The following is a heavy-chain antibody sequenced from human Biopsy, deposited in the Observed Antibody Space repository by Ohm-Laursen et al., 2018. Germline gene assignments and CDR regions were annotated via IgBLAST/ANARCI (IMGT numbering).Heavy chain of an antibody. CDR3: ARGSGHFKLDV. Sequence: SDTLSLTCAVNGESSSGYFWNWIRQPPGKGLEWIGEINQSGSTKYNPSLKRRATLSADSSNSQFSLRLTSVTAADTAIYYCARGSGHFKLDVWGQGTTVTVSS. CDR1: GESSSGYF. J-gene: IGHJ6*02. D-gene: IGHD6-19*01. V-gene: IGHV4-34*01. CDR2: INQSGST.